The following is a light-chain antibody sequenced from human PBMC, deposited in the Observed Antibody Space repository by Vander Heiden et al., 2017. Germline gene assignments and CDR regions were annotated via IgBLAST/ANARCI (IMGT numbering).Light chain of an antibody. Sequence: DIQMTQSPSSLSASVGDGVTITCRASQSISSYLNWYQQKPGKAPKLLIYAASSLQSGVPSRFSNSGSGTDFTLTISRLQPEDIATYYCQQSDSTPSTFGQGTKLEIK. CDR1: QSISSY. V-gene: IGKV1-39*01. CDR3: QQSDSTPST. J-gene: IGKJ2*01. CDR2: AAS.